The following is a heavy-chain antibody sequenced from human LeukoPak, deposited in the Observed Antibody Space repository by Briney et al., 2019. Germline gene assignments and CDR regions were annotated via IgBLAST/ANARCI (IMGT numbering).Heavy chain of an antibody. J-gene: IGHJ4*02. CDR1: GGSTSSSNYY. V-gene: IGHV4-39*01. D-gene: IGHD3-3*01. Sequence: SETLSLTCTVSGGSTSSSNYYWGWIRQPPGKGLEWIGGIHYSGNTYYNPSLKSRVTISVDTSKNQFSLKLSSVTAADTAVYYCARFGAGPTYYDFWSGYSSFYFDYWGQGTLVTVSS. CDR3: ARFGAGPTYYDFWSGYSSFYFDY. CDR2: IHYSGNT.